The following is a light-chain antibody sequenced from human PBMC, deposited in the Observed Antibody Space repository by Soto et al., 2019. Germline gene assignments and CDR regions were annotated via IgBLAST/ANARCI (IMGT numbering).Light chain of an antibody. CDR2: LGS. Sequence: DIVMTQSPLSLPVTTGEPASIACRSSQSRLHSNGYNSLDLYLQKPGQSPQLLIYLGSNRASGVPDRFSGSGSGTDFTLKISRVEAEDVGVYYCMQALQTSFTFGPGTKVDIK. CDR1: QSRLHSNGYNS. J-gene: IGKJ3*01. CDR3: MQALQTSFT. V-gene: IGKV2-28*01.